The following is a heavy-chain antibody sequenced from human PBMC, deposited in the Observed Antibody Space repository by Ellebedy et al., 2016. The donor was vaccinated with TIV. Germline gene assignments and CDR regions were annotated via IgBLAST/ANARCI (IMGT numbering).Heavy chain of an antibody. Sequence: ASVKVSXXASGYTFTSYGISWVRQAPGQGLEWMGWISAYNGNTNYAQKLQGRVTMTTDTSTSTAYMELRSLRSDDTAVYYCARVGTRHSSSWYVYWGQGTLVTVSS. CDR2: ISAYNGNT. D-gene: IGHD6-13*01. CDR1: GYTFTSYG. J-gene: IGHJ4*02. CDR3: ARVGTRHSSSWYVY. V-gene: IGHV1-18*01.